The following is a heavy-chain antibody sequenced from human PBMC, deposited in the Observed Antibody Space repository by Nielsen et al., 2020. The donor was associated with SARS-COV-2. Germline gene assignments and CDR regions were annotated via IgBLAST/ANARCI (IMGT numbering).Heavy chain of an antibody. D-gene: IGHD3-16*02. J-gene: IGHJ5*02. V-gene: IGHV3-21*01. CDR3: AREGAGTLYYDYVWGSYRPTWFDP. CDR2: ISSSSSYI. Sequence: GESLKISCAASGFTFSSYSMNWVRQAPGKGLEWVSSISSSSSYIYYADSVKGRFTISRDNAKNSLYLQMNSLRPEDTAVYYCAREGAGTLYYDYVWGSYRPTWFDPWGQGTLVTVSS. CDR1: GFTFSSYS.